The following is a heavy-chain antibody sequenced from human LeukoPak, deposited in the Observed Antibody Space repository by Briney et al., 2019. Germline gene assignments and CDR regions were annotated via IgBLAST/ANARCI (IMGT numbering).Heavy chain of an antibody. J-gene: IGHJ4*02. CDR1: GYSISSGYH. Sequence: PSETLSLTCAVSGYSISSGYHWGWIRQPPGQGLEWIGSIYHSGSTYYNPSLKSRVTISVDTSKNQFSLKLSSVTAADTAVCYCARDPLERPFDYWGQGTLVTVSS. V-gene: IGHV4-38-2*02. CDR3: ARDPLERPFDY. CDR2: IYHSGST. D-gene: IGHD1-1*01.